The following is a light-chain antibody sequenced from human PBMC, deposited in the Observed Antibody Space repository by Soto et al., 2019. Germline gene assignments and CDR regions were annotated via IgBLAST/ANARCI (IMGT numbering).Light chain of an antibody. CDR3: QQYGSSPPRT. V-gene: IGKV3-20*01. J-gene: IGKJ1*01. Sequence: EIVMTQSPATLSVSPGEIATLSCRASQSVGNNLAWYQQKPGQAPRLLIYDASSRPTDIPARFSGSGSGTDFTLTISRLEPEDFAVYYCQQYGSSPPRTFGQGTKVDIK. CDR2: DAS. CDR1: QSVGNN.